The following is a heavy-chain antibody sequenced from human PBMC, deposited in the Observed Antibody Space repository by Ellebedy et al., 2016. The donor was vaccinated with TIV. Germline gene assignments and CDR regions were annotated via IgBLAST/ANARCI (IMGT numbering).Heavy chain of an antibody. CDR3: ARHQQLFHNYYYYYIDV. D-gene: IGHD6-13*01. J-gene: IGHJ6*03. Sequence: GESLKISXKGSGYSFTSFWIGWVRQVPGRGLEWMGIIYPSNSDTRYSPSFQGQVAISADKSINTAYLHWSSLKASDTAMYYCARHQQLFHNYYYYYIDVWGKGTTVTVSS. CDR2: IYPSNSDT. CDR1: GYSFTSFW. V-gene: IGHV5-51*01.